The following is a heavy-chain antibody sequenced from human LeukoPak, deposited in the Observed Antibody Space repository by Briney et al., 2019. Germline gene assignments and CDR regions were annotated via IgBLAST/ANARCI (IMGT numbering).Heavy chain of an antibody. CDR2: INAGNGNT. V-gene: IGHV1-3*01. Sequence: GASVKVSCKASGYTFTGYAMHWVRQAPGQRLEWMGWINAGNGNTKYSQKFQGRVTITRDTSASTAYMELSSLRSEDTAVYYCARSLSELRYFDWLNTPVDYWGQGTLVTVSS. D-gene: IGHD3-9*01. CDR3: ARSLSELRYFDWLNTPVDY. J-gene: IGHJ4*02. CDR1: GYTFTGYA.